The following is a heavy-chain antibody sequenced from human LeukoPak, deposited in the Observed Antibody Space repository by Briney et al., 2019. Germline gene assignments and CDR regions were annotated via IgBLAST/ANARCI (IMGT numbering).Heavy chain of an antibody. Sequence: PSETLSLTCAVYGASLTDYYWSWIRQPPGKGLEWIGEIDHIGVTKYNPSLKGRVTISRDTSKNQFSLDLTSVTAADTALYYCATTSQLGSYNWFDPWGQGTLDTVSS. D-gene: IGHD1-1*01. CDR2: IDHIGVT. J-gene: IGHJ5*02. V-gene: IGHV4-34*01. CDR1: GASLTDYY. CDR3: ATTSQLGSYNWFDP.